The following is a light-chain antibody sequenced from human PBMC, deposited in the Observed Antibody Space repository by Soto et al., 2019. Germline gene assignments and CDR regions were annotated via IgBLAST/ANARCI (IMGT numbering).Light chain of an antibody. J-gene: IGKJ5*01. V-gene: IGKV3-11*01. CDR3: QQRAGSST. Sequence: EIVLTQSPVTLSSSPGERATLSCRASQTVSNQLAWYQQKPGQAPRLLIYDASRRVTGIPVRFSGSGSGTDFTLTLSSLEPEDFAVYYCQQRAGSSTFGQGTRLEIK. CDR2: DAS. CDR1: QTVSNQ.